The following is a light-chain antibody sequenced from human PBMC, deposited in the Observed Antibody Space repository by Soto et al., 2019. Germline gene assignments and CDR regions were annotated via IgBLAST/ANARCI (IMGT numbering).Light chain of an antibody. CDR1: SSNIGAGYD. CDR3: QSYDSSLSVI. CDR2: GNS. J-gene: IGLJ2*01. Sequence: QSVLTQPPSVSGAPGQRVTISCTGSSSNIGAGYDVHWYQQLPGTAPKLLIYGNSNRPSGVPDRCSGSKSGTSASLAINGLQAEDEADYYCQSYDSSLSVIFGGGTKLTVL. V-gene: IGLV1-40*01.